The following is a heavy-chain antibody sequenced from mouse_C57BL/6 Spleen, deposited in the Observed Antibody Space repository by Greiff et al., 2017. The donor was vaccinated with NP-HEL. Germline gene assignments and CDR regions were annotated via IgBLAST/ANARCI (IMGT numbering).Heavy chain of an antibody. D-gene: IGHD1-1*01. J-gene: IGHJ2*01. Sequence: QVQLKESGAELVKPGASVKISCKASGYAFSSYWMNWVKQRPGKGLEWIGQIYPGDGDTNYNGKFKGKATLTADKSSSTAYMQRSSLTSEDSAVYFCARGGTTVVAKGDYWGQGTTLTVSS. CDR3: ARGGTTVVAKGDY. CDR2: IYPGDGDT. CDR1: GYAFSSYW. V-gene: IGHV1-80*01.